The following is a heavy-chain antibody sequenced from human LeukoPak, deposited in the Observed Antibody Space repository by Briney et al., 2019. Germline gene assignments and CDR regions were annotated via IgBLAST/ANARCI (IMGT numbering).Heavy chain of an antibody. V-gene: IGHV3-21*01. CDR3: AKNYYDSSGLFDY. J-gene: IGHJ4*02. CDR2: ISSSSSYI. Sequence: GGSLRLSCAASGFPFSSYSMNWVRQAPGKGLEWVSSISSSSSYIYYADSVKGRFTISRDNAKNSLYLQMNSLRAEDTAVYYCAKNYYDSSGLFDYWGQGTLVTVSS. CDR1: GFPFSSYS. D-gene: IGHD3-22*01.